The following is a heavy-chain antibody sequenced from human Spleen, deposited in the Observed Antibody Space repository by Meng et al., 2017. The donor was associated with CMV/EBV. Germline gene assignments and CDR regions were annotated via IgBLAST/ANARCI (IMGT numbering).Heavy chain of an antibody. Sequence: GESLKISCAASGFTFSSYAMGWVRRAPGKGLEWVASISTSSSYIYYAESLKGRFTISRDNAMNSLHLHISSLSAEDTAVYYCAREVVPPRRMDVWGQGTTVTVSS. J-gene: IGHJ6*02. CDR2: ISTSSSYI. CDR1: GFTFSSYA. D-gene: IGHD2-2*01. CDR3: AREVVPPRRMDV. V-gene: IGHV3-21*01.